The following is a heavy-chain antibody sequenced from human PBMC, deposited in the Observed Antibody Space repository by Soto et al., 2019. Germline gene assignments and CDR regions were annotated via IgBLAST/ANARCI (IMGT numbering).Heavy chain of an antibody. J-gene: IGHJ4*02. CDR1: GGTFSSYA. CDR2: IIPIFGTA. Sequence: SVKVSCKASGGTFSSYAISWVRQAPGQGLEWMGGIIPIFGTANYAQKFQGRVTITADESTSTAYMELSSLRSEDTAVYYCAREERRHYDFWSGYFVEELDYWGQGTLVTVSS. D-gene: IGHD3-3*01. CDR3: AREERRHYDFWSGYFVEELDY. V-gene: IGHV1-69*13.